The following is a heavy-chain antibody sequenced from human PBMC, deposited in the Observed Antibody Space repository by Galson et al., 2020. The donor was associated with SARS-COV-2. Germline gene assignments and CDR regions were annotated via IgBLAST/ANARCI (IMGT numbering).Heavy chain of an antibody. CDR1: GGSISGGNYY. CDR2: IFYSGTT. J-gene: IGHJ4*02. CDR3: ARDRGGSREFFDF. Sequence: SETLSLTCTVSGGSISGGNYYWNWIRQRPGRGLEWIGNIFYSGTTQYNPTFKSRAAMSVDTPKNQFFLKLESVTAADTAVYFCARDRGGSREFFDFWGQGTLVTASS. V-gene: IGHV4-31*03. D-gene: IGHD6-25*01.